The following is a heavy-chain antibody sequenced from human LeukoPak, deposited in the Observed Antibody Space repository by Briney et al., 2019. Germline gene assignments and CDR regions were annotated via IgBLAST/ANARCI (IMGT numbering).Heavy chain of an antibody. CDR3: AREGAGDPPGGAFDI. J-gene: IGHJ3*02. CDR2: INPSGGST. D-gene: IGHD1-26*01. V-gene: IGHV1-46*01. Sequence: ASVKVSCKASGHTFTSYYMHWVRQAPGQGLEWMGIINPSGGSTSYAQKFQGRVTMTRDTSTSTVYMELSSLRSEDTAVYYCAREGAGDPPGGAFDIWGQGTMVTVSS. CDR1: GHTFTSYY.